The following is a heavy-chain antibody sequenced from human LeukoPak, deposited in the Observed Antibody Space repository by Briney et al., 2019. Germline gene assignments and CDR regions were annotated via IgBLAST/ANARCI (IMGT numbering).Heavy chain of an antibody. J-gene: IGHJ6*02. CDR3: AKGSQVGATYYYYGMDV. CDR1: GFTFSSYG. V-gene: IGHV3-30*18. Sequence: GSLRLSCAASGFTFSSYGMHWVRQAPGKGLEWVAVISYDGSNKYYAGSVKGRFTISRDNSKNTLYLQMNSLRAEDTAVYYCAKGSQVGATYYYYGMDVWGQGTTVTVSS. CDR2: ISYDGSNK. D-gene: IGHD1-26*01.